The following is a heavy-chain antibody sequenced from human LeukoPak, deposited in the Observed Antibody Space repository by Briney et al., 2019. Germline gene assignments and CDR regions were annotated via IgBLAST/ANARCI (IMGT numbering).Heavy chain of an antibody. Sequence: GASVKVSCKASGGTFSSYAISWVRQAPGQGLEWMGGIIPIFGTANYAQKFQGRVTITTGESTSTAYMELSSLRSEDTAVYYCARSRAIGYSYGYNYWGQGTLVTVSS. CDR3: ARSRAIGYSYGYNY. CDR2: IIPIFGTA. CDR1: GGTFSSYA. V-gene: IGHV1-69*05. D-gene: IGHD5-18*01. J-gene: IGHJ4*02.